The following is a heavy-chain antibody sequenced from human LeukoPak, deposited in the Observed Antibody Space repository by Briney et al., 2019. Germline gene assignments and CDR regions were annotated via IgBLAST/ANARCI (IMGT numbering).Heavy chain of an antibody. J-gene: IGHJ4*02. Sequence: ASVKVSCKASGYTFTSYGINWVRQATGQGLEWMGWMNPNSGNTGYAQKFQGRVTMTRNTSISTAYMELSSLRSEDTAVYYCAREKEGYYDFWSGLVLWGQGTLVTVSS. D-gene: IGHD3-3*01. CDR3: AREKEGYYDFWSGLVL. CDR2: MNPNSGNT. CDR1: GYTFTSYG. V-gene: IGHV1-8*02.